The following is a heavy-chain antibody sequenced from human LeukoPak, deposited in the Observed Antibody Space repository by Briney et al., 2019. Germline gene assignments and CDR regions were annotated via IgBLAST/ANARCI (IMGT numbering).Heavy chain of an antibody. V-gene: IGHV3-23*01. J-gene: IGHJ4*02. Sequence: GGSLRLSCAASGFAFLNYGMSWVRQAPGKGPEWVSAISGSGGSTYYADSVKGRFTISRDNSKNTLYLQMNSLRAEDTAVYYCAKYSSSSSLFYWGQGTLVTVSS. CDR3: AKYSSSSSLFY. CDR2: ISGSGGST. D-gene: IGHD6-6*01. CDR1: GFAFLNYG.